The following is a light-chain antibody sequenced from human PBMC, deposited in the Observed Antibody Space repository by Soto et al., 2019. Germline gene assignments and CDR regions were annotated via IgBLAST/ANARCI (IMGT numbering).Light chain of an antibody. CDR2: GAS. J-gene: IGKJ1*01. V-gene: IGKV3-20*01. Sequence: EIVLTQSPATLSLSPGERATLSCRASQSVSSSYLAWYQQKPGQAPRLLIYGASSRATGIPDRFSGSGSGTDFTLTVSRLEPEDFAVYYCQQCGSSPQTFGQGTEVEVK. CDR3: QQCGSSPQT. CDR1: QSVSSSY.